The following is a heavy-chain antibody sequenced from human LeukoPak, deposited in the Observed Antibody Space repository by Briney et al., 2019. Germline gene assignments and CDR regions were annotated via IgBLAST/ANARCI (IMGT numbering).Heavy chain of an antibody. CDR3: ASLTTRSGFDY. CDR2: IYYSGST. D-gene: IGHD3-9*01. V-gene: IGHV4-39*01. J-gene: IGHJ4*02. CDR1: GGSISSSSYY. Sequence: SETLSLTCTVSGGSISSSSYYWGWIRQPPGKGLEWIGSIYYSGSTYYNPSLKSRVTISVDTSKNQFSLKLSSVTAADTAVYYCASLTTRSGFDYWDQGTLVTVSS.